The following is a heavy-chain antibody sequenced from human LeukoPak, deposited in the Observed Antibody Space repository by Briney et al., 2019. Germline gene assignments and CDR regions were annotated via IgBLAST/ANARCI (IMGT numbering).Heavy chain of an antibody. V-gene: IGHV4-34*01. Sequence: SETLSLTCAVYGGSFSGYSWNWIRQPPVKGLEWIGEINHSGGTNYNPSLKSRVTISVDTSKKQFSLKLSSVTAADTALYYCARGVDYYGVWGQGTLVAVSS. CDR3: ARGVDYYGV. CDR1: GGSFSGYS. CDR2: INHSGGT. D-gene: IGHD3-10*01. J-gene: IGHJ4*02.